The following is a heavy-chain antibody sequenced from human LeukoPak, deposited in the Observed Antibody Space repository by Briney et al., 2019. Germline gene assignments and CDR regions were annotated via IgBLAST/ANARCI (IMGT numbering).Heavy chain of an antibody. CDR3: ARDPSGRYYFDS. CDR2: ISSSGSTV. J-gene: IGHJ4*02. CDR1: GFTFSDHY. V-gene: IGHV3-11*04. D-gene: IGHD3-3*01. Sequence: GGSLRLSCAASGFTFSDHYMSWIRQAPGKGLEWVSYISSSGSTVYYADSVKGRFTISRDNAKNSLCLQMNSLRAEDTAVYYCARDPSGRYYFDSWAREPWSPSPQ.